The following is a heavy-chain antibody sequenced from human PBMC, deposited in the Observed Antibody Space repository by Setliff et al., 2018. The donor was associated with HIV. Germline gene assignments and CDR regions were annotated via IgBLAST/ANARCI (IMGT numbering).Heavy chain of an antibody. CDR3: ARPRYTYGTPPAFDI. Sequence: SETLSLTCSVSGASISSSSYFWGWIRQPPGKGLEWIGSIYFSGSTYYNPSLKSRVTISVDTSKNQFSLKLSSVTAADTAVYYCARPRYTYGTPPAFDIWGRGTVVTVSS. J-gene: IGHJ3*02. CDR1: GASISSSSYF. CDR2: IYFSGST. D-gene: IGHD5-18*01. V-gene: IGHV4-39*01.